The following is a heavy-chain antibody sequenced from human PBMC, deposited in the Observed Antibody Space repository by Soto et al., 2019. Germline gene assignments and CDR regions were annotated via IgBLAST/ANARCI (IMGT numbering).Heavy chain of an antibody. CDR2: ISSSGGST. CDR3: AKGGSSYYFDY. Sequence: EVQLLESGGGLVQPGGSLRLSCAASGFTFSSYAMSWVRQAPGKGLEWVPVISSSGGSTYYADSVKGRFTISRDNSKNTLYLQMNSLRAEDTAVYYCAKGGSSYYFDYWGQGTLVTVSS. D-gene: IGHD2-15*01. J-gene: IGHJ4*02. CDR1: GFTFSSYA. V-gene: IGHV3-23*01.